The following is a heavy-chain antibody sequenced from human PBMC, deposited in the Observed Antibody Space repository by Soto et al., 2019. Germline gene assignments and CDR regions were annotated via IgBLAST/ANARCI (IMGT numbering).Heavy chain of an antibody. CDR3: ARGHGVATTMGWFDP. Sequence: QVLLVESGGGVVQPGRSLRLSCAASGFTFSSYGMHWVRQAPGKGLEWVAVIYYDGSNKYYADSVKGRFTISRDNSKNMLYLQMNSLRVEDTAVYYCARGHGVATTMGWFDPWGQGTPVTVSS. D-gene: IGHD5-12*01. J-gene: IGHJ5*02. CDR2: IYYDGSNK. CDR1: GFTFSSYG. V-gene: IGHV3-33*01.